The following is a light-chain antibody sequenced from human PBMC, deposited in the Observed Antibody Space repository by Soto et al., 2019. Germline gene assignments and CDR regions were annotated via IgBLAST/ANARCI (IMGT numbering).Light chain of an antibody. CDR1: TLGRKF. Sequence: SYELTQPPSVSVSPGQTANITCSGNTLGRKFVFWYQQKAGQSPMVVIYEDTKRPSGIPERFSGSNSGNTATLTISGTQAMDEADFYCQAWDSGTVVFRGGTKLTVL. V-gene: IGLV3-1*01. J-gene: IGLJ2*01. CDR3: QAWDSGTVV. CDR2: EDT.